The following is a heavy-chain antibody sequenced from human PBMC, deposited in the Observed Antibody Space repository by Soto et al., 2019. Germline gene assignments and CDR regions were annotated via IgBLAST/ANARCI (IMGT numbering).Heavy chain of an antibody. CDR3: ARVYGSGSYLRSDP. D-gene: IGHD3-10*01. J-gene: IGHJ5*02. Sequence: PSETPSLTRAVCGGAFSGYYWGWIPQPPERGLEWSGETNHSGSTNYNPSRKSRVTISVDTPKNQFSLKLSSVTAADTAVYYCARVYGSGSYLRSDPWGQGTLVTVSS. CDR2: TNHSGST. CDR1: GGAFSGYY. V-gene: IGHV4-34*01.